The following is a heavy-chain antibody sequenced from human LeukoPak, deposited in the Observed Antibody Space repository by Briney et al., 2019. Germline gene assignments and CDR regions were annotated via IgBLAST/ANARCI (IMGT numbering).Heavy chain of an antibody. CDR2: ISAYNGNT. V-gene: IGHV1-18*01. Sequence: ASVKVSCKASGYTFTSYGISWVRQAPGQGLEWMGWISAYNGNTNYAQKLQGRVTMTTDTSTSTAHMELRSLRSDDTAVYYCARVSIAAAPIGYWGQGTLVTVSS. J-gene: IGHJ4*02. CDR1: GYTFTSYG. D-gene: IGHD6-13*01. CDR3: ARVSIAAAPIGY.